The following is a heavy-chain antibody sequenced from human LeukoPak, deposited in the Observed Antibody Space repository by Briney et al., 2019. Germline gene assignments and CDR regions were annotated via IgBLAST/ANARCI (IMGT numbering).Heavy chain of an antibody. Sequence: GGSLRLSCAASGFTFSSYSMNWVRQAPGKGLEWVSYISSSSSTIYYADSVKGRFTISRDNAKNSLYLQMNSLRAEDTAVYYCARDAISNNWNLRYYYYGMDVWGQETTVTVSS. V-gene: IGHV3-48*01. CDR3: ARDAISNNWNLRYYYYGMDV. CDR1: GFTFSSYS. D-gene: IGHD1-1*01. J-gene: IGHJ6*02. CDR2: ISSSSSTI.